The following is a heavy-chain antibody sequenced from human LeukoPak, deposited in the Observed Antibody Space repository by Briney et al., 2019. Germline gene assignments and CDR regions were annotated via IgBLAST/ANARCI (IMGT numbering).Heavy chain of an antibody. D-gene: IGHD1-14*01. CDR3: ARDRPGYYYYYYGMDV. Sequence: NPNSGNTGYAHKFQRRVTMTTNTSISTAYMELSSLRSEDTAVYYCARDRPGYYYYYYGMDVWGQGTTVTVSS. V-gene: IGHV1-8*01. CDR2: NPNSGNT. J-gene: IGHJ6*02.